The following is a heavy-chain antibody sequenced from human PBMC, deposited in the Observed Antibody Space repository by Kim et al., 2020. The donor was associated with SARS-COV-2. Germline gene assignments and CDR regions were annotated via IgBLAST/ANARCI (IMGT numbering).Heavy chain of an antibody. Sequence: GGSLRLSCAASGFTFSSYGMHWVRQAPGKGLEWVAVISYDGSNKYYADSVKGRFTISRDNSKNTLYLQMNSLRAEDTAVYYCAKSADDAGTLDYWGQGTLVTVSS. CDR2: ISYDGSNK. V-gene: IGHV3-30*18. J-gene: IGHJ4*02. D-gene: IGHD6-13*01. CDR1: GFTFSSYG. CDR3: AKSADDAGTLDY.